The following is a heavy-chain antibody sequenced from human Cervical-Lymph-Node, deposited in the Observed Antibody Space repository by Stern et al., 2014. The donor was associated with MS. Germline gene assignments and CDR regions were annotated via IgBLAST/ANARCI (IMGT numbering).Heavy chain of an antibody. J-gene: IGHJ4*02. CDR2: IWYDGSNK. CDR1: GFTFSSYG. Sequence: DQLVESGAGVVQPGRSLRLSCEASGFTFSSYGMHWVRQTPVQGLEWVAVIWYDGSNKYYADSVKGRFTISRDNSKNTLYLQMNSLRAEDTAVYYCARDSYSSSWYNYFDYWGQGTLVTVSS. D-gene: IGHD6-13*01. V-gene: IGHV3-33*01. CDR3: ARDSYSSSWYNYFDY.